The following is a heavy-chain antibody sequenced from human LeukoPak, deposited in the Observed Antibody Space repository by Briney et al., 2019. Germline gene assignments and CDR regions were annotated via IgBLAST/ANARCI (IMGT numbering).Heavy chain of an antibody. J-gene: IGHJ4*02. D-gene: IGHD5-12*01. V-gene: IGHV4-59*08. Sequence: SETLSLTCSVSGASISSYYWRWIRQPPGKGLEWIGHIYDSGSTKYNPSLKSRVTISVDTSKNQFSLTLSSVTAADTAVYYCAAHTAGRGSGYWGQGILVAVSS. CDR1: GASISSYY. CDR2: IYDSGST. CDR3: AAHTAGRGSGY.